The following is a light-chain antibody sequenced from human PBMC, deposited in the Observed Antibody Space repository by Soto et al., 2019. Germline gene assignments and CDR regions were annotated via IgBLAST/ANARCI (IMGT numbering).Light chain of an antibody. CDR3: QQYNSYWGT. V-gene: IGKV1-5*01. CDR1: QTISSW. CDR2: DAS. Sequence: IQMTESPCSLSASVGDRVTITCRASQTISSWLAWYQQKPGKAPKLLIYDASSLESGVPSRFSGSGSGTEFTLTISSLQPDDFAPYYCQQYNSYWGTFGQGTKVDI. J-gene: IGKJ1*01.